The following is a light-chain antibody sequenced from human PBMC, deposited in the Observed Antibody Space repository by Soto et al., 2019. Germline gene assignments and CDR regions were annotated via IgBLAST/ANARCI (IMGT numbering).Light chain of an antibody. Sequence: QLVLTQPPSASGTPGQRVTISCSGSGSNIGINTVTWYQQLPGTAPKLLIYNNNQRPSGVPDRFSASKSGTSASLAITGLQSEDEADYYCAAWDDSLNGWVFGGGTKLTVL. V-gene: IGLV1-44*01. CDR1: GSNIGINT. CDR3: AAWDDSLNGWV. CDR2: NNN. J-gene: IGLJ3*02.